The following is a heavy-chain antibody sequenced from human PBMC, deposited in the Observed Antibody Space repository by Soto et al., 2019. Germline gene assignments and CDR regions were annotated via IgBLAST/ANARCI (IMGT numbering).Heavy chain of an antibody. D-gene: IGHD3-3*01. Sequence: SETLSLTSPVSGGSISSYYWSWIRQPPGKGLEWIGYIYYSGSTNYNPSLKSRVTISVDTSKNQFSLKLSSVTAADTAVYYCASLRPGGVWGKGTTVTVSS. V-gene: IGHV4-59*01. J-gene: IGHJ6*04. CDR1: GGSISSYY. CDR3: ASLRPGGV. CDR2: IYYSGST.